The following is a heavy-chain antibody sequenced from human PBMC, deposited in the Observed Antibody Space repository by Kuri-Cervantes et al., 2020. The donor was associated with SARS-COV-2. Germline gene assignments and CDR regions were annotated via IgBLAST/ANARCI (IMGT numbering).Heavy chain of an antibody. J-gene: IGHJ4*02. CDR1: GGSFSGYY. Sequence: SQTLSLTCAVYGGSFSGYYWSWIRQPPGKGLEWIGEINHSGSTNYNPSLKSRVTISVDTSKNQFSLKLSSVTAADKAVYYCARVKSVVTPDIDYWGQGTLVTVSS. D-gene: IGHD4-23*01. V-gene: IGHV4-34*01. CDR3: ARVKSVVTPDIDY. CDR2: INHSGST.